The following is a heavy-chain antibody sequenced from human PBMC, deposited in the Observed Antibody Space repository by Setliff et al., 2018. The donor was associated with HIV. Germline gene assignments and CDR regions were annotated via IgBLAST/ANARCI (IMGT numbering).Heavy chain of an antibody. CDR3: ARRATTGDYHHFFDF. Sequence: VASVKVSCKASSNTFINDVFNWVRQAPGQGLEWMGWISVYNGKGNYAQKFQDRISMTTDTSTSTVYMELRSLVSDDTAVYYCARRATTGDYHHFFDFWGQGTLVTVS. CDR2: ISVYNGKG. J-gene: IGHJ4*02. CDR1: SNTFINDV. D-gene: IGHD4-17*01. V-gene: IGHV1-18*04.